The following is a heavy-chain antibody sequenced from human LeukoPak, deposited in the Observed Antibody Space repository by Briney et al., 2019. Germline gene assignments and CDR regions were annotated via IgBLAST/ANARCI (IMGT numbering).Heavy chain of an antibody. V-gene: IGHV3-30*02. CDR2: IRYDVSNE. Sequence: PVGSLRLSCAASGFTFSDYGMHCVRQAPGKGRKGGAVIRYDVSNENYADSVKGRFTISRDNSKNTLYLQMNSLRAEDTAVYYCAKSVPAIRGEIDYWGQGTLVTVSS. J-gene: IGHJ4*02. D-gene: IGHD3-10*01. CDR3: AKSVPAIRGEIDY. CDR1: GFTFSDYG.